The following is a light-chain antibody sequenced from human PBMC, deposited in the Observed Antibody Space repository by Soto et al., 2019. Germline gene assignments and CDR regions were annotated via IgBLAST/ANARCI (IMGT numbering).Light chain of an antibody. Sequence: QSVLTQPPSVSAAPGQSVTISCSGSSSNIGSDYVSWYQQLPGTAPKLLIYENNKRPSGIPDRFSGSKSGTLATLGITGLQTGDEADYYCAAWDKSLSGGVFGGGTKLTVL. V-gene: IGLV1-51*02. CDR3: AAWDKSLSGGV. J-gene: IGLJ2*01. CDR2: ENN. CDR1: SSNIGSDY.